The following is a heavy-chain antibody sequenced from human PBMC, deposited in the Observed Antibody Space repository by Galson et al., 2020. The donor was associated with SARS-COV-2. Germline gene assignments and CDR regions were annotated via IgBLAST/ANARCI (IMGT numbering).Heavy chain of an antibody. CDR2: INTNTGNL. Sequence: ASVKVSCKASGYTFTKYTINWVRQAPGQGLDWMGWINTNTGNLMYAQGFTGRFVFSSDSSVSTAYLHINSLKADDTAVYYCATRGDTGYGYWGQGTLVTVSS. CDR1: GYTFTKYT. V-gene: IGHV7-4-1*02. J-gene: IGHJ4*02. CDR3: ATRGDTGYGY. D-gene: IGHD5-12*01.